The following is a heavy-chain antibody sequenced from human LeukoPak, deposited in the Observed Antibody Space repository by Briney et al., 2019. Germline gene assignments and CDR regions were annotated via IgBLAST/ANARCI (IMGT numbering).Heavy chain of an antibody. Sequence: SETLSLTCTVSGGSISSYYRSWIRQPPGKGLEWVGSISYTGSTNYNPSLKSRVTISVDRSKNQISLKLISVTAADTAVYYCGRQTTTAFNWFDPWGQGTLVTVSS. V-gene: IGHV4-59*08. J-gene: IGHJ5*02. CDR2: ISYTGST. CDR1: GGSISSYY. D-gene: IGHD1-7*01. CDR3: GRQTTTAFNWFDP.